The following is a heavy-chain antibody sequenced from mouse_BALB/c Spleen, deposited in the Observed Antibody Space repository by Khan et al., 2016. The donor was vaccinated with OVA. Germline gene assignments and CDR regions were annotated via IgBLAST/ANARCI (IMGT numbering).Heavy chain of an antibody. Sequence: VQLQESGPGLVQPSQSLSITCTVSGFSLTTYGVHWVRQSPGKGLEWLGVIWSGGSTDYNAAFISRLSISKDSSKSQVFFKMNSLQVNDTAIYYGARNYDYDEGLAYWGQGTLVTVSA. V-gene: IGHV2-2*02. D-gene: IGHD2-4*01. CDR2: IWSGGST. CDR3: ARNYDYDEGLAY. J-gene: IGHJ3*01. CDR1: GFSLTTYG.